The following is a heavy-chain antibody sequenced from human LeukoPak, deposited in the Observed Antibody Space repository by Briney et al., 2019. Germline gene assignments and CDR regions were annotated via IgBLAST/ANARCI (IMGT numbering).Heavy chain of an antibody. CDR3: ARGQTGSGQIFEY. V-gene: IGHV6-1*01. CDR1: GDIVSNNSGD. D-gene: IGHD2-15*01. CDR2: TYYRSKWYN. J-gene: IGHJ4*02. Sequence: KASQTLSLTYANSGDIVSNNSGDWNWIRQSPSRGLEWLGRTYYRSKWYNDFAEFVEGRITINPDTSNNQFSLKLNSVTPEDTGVYFCARGQTGSGQIFEYRGQGTLVTVSS.